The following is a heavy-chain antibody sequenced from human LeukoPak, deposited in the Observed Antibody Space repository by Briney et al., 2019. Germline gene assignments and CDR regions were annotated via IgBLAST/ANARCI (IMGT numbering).Heavy chain of an antibody. J-gene: IGHJ6*03. Sequence: GGSLRLSCAASGFTFSSYEVNWVRQAPGKGLEWVSYISSSGSTIYYADSVKGRFTISRDNAKNSLYLQMNSLRAEDTAVYYCARAFQELPQLYYYYHMDVWGKGTTVTVSS. CDR3: ARAFQELPQLYYYYHMDV. CDR2: ISSSGSTI. CDR1: GFTFSSYE. V-gene: IGHV3-48*03. D-gene: IGHD6-13*01.